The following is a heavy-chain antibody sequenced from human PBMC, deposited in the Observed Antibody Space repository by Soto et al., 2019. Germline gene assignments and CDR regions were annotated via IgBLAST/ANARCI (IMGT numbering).Heavy chain of an antibody. CDR2: TRNKANSYTT. J-gene: IGHJ2*01. V-gene: IGHV3-72*01. CDR1: GFTLSDHY. CDR3: ARGYCSNGVCYRYIDL. Sequence: QTXGSLRLSCSASGFTLSDHYMDWVRQAPGKGLEWVGRTRNKANSYTTEYAASVKGRFTISRDDSKNSLYLQMNSLKTEDTAVYYCARGYCSNGVCYRYIDLWGRGTLATVSS. D-gene: IGHD2-8*01.